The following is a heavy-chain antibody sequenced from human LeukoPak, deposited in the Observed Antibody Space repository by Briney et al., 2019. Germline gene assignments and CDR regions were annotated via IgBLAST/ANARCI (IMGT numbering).Heavy chain of an antibody. V-gene: IGHV1-18*01. J-gene: IGHJ4*02. CDR3: ARDESITIFGVVIGQYYFDY. CDR2: ISAYNGNT. D-gene: IGHD3-3*01. CDR1: GYTFTSYG. Sequence: ASVKVSCKASGYTFTSYGISWVRQAPGQGLEWTGWISAYNGNTNYAQKLQGRVTMTTDTSTSTAYMELRSLRSDDTAVYYCARDESITIFGVVIGQYYFDYWGQGTLVTVSS.